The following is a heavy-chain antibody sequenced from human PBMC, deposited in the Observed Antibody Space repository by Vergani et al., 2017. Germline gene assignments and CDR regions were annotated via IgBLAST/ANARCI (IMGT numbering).Heavy chain of an antibody. J-gene: IGHJ3*01. CDR2: ISGNNDDI. CDR3: VSDVRVSLT. V-gene: IGHV3-21*01. CDR1: GFTFSHYS. Sequence: EVQMVESGGGLGKPGGSLRLSCVASGFTFSHYSMNWVRQAPGKGLGWVSTISGNNDDIYYADSVKGRFTISRDNAKNSLYLDMSSLRAEDPAVYYCVSDVRVSLTWGQGTLVAVSS. D-gene: IGHD3-16*01.